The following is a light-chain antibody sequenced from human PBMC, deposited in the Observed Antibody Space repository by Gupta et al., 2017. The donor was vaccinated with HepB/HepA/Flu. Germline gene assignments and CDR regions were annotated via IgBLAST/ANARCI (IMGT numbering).Light chain of an antibody. CDR3: QQYDNFPRT. V-gene: IGKV1-33*01. CDR2: DAS. J-gene: IGKJ1*01. CDR1: QDISNY. Sequence: DNQMTKYPSSLSAAVGDRGTITCQASQDISNYLNWYQQKTGKAPKLLIYDASNLEPGVPSRFSGSGSGTDFTFTISSLQPEDIATYYCQQYDNFPRTFGQGTKVDIK.